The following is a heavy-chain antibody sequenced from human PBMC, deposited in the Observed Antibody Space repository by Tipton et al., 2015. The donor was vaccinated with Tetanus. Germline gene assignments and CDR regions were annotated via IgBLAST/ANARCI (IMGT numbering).Heavy chain of an antibody. Sequence: GLVKPSETLSLTCGVSGGSFSGFYWSWIRQPPGKGLEWIGEINHRGGTSYNPSLKSRVTISVDTTKNHFSLNMSSVTAADTAVYYCARDRGFTTYNFFDPWGQGTLVTVSS. D-gene: IGHD5-24*01. J-gene: IGHJ5*02. V-gene: IGHV4-34*01. CDR2: INHRGGT. CDR3: ARDRGFTTYNFFDP. CDR1: GGSFSGFY.